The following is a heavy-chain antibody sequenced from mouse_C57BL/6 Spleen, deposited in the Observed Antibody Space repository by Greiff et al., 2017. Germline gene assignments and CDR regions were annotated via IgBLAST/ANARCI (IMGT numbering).Heavy chain of an antibody. CDR1: GFSLTSYG. Sequence: LQQSGPGLVQPSQSLSITCTVSGFSLTSYGVHWVRQSPGKGLEWLGVIWRGGSTDYNAAFMSRLSITKDNSKSQVFFKMNSLQADDTAIYYCATITTVVDYYAMDYWGQGTSVTVSS. J-gene: IGHJ4*01. CDR3: ATITTVVDYYAMDY. CDR2: IWRGGST. V-gene: IGHV2-5*01. D-gene: IGHD1-1*01.